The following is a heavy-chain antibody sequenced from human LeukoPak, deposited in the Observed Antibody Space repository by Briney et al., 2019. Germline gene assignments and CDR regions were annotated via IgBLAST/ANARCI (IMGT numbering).Heavy chain of an antibody. D-gene: IGHD3-22*01. CDR3: AGLVGRYSSGLYYYYFDY. V-gene: IGHV4-4*02. J-gene: IGHJ4*02. Sequence: SGTLSLTCTVSGDSINSLDLWSWVRQPPGKGPEWIGEMYLSGTTHSNPSVKSRVTISIDKSKNQFFLNLSSVTAADTAVYYCAGLVGRYSSGLYYYYFDYWGQGALVTVSS. CDR2: MYLSGTT. CDR1: GDSINSLDL.